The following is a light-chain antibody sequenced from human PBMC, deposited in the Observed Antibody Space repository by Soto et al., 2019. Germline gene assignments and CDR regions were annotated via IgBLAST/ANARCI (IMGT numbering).Light chain of an antibody. Sequence: QSVLTQPPSASGTPGQRVTISCSGSSSNVGSNFVYWYQQLPGTAPRLLIYRNNQRPSGVPDRFAASKSGTSAPLAISGLRSEDEADYHCASWDDRLSAPLFGPGTKVTVL. J-gene: IGLJ1*01. CDR3: ASWDDRLSAPL. V-gene: IGLV1-47*01. CDR2: RNN. CDR1: SSNVGSNF.